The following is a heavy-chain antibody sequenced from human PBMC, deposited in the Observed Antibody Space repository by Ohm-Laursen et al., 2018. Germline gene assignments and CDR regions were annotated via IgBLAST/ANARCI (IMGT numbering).Heavy chain of an antibody. Sequence: SLRLSCTASGFTFSSYGMHWVRQAPGKGLEWVAVISYDGSNKYYADSVKGRFTISRDNSKNTLYLQMNSLRAEDTAVYYCAKDGQWLVYFDYWGQGTLVTVSS. J-gene: IGHJ4*02. CDR2: ISYDGSNK. CDR1: GFTFSSYG. D-gene: IGHD6-19*01. V-gene: IGHV3-30*18. CDR3: AKDGQWLVYFDY.